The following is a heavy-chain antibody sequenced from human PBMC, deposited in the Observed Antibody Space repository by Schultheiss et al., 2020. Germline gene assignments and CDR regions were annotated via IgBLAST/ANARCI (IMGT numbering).Heavy chain of an antibody. V-gene: IGHV3-48*04. CDR3: ATHYYGSGSYYKSWEFDY. J-gene: IGHJ4*02. CDR1: GFSFSSYG. CDR2: ISSSGSTI. D-gene: IGHD3-10*01. Sequence: GGSLRLSCVASGFSFSSYGMSWVRQAPGKGLEWVSYISSSGSTIYYADSVKGRFTISRDNAKNSLYLQMNSLRAEDTAVYYCATHYYGSGSYYKSWEFDYWGQGTLVTGSS.